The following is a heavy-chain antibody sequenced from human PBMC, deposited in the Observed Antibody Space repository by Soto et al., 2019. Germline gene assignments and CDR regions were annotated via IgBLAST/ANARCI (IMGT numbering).Heavy chain of an antibody. CDR2: INPSGGST. CDR3: ARRGRITIFGVVINPPYYYGMDV. D-gene: IGHD3-3*01. CDR1: GYTFTSYY. J-gene: IGHJ6*02. Sequence: GASVKVSCKASGYTFTSYYMHWVPQAPGQGLEWMGIINPSGGSTSYAQKFQGRVTMTRDTSTSTVYMELSSLRSEDTAVYYCARRGRITIFGVVINPPYYYGMDVWGQGTTVTVSS. V-gene: IGHV1-46*01.